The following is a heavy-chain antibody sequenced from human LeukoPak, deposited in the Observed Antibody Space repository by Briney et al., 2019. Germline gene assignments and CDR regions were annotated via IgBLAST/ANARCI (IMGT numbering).Heavy chain of an antibody. CDR3: ARGYNGYDRFTDY. D-gene: IGHD5-12*01. Sequence: ASVKVSCKASGYTFTSYGISWVRQAPGQGLEWMGWISAYNGNTNYAQKLQGRVTMTRNTSISTAYMELSSLRSEDTAVYYCARGYNGYDRFTDYWGQGTLVTVSS. CDR2: ISAYNGNT. CDR1: GYTFTSYG. V-gene: IGHV1-18*01. J-gene: IGHJ4*02.